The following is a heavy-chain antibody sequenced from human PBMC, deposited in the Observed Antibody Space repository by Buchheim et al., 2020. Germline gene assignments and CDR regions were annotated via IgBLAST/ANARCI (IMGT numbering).Heavy chain of an antibody. CDR2: INHSGST. CDR3: ARGLWFLIGGDYYYYGMDV. CDR1: GGSFSGYY. J-gene: IGHJ6*02. Sequence: QVQLQQWGAGLLKPSETLSLTCAVYGGSFSGYYWSWIRQPPGKGLEWIGEINHSGSTNYNPSLKSRVTISVDTSKNQFSLKLSSVTAADTAVYYCARGLWFLIGGDYYYYGMDVWGQGTT. D-gene: IGHD2-21*01. V-gene: IGHV4-34*01.